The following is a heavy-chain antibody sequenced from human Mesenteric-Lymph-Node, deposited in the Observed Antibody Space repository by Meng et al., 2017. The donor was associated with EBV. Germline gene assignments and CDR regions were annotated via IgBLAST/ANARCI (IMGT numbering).Heavy chain of an antibody. J-gene: IGHJ6*03. V-gene: IGHV1-2*06. Sequence: QGQLVQSGAEVNTPWSSVKVSCSASGYTFTGYSIHWVRQGPGQGLEWMGRINPDSGAINYAQKFQGRVTMSRDTYISTAYMELSRLKSDDTAVYFCAREGYCSGTNCYPAGFWGNGTHVTVS. CDR2: INPDSGAI. CDR3: AREGYCSGTNCYPAGF. CDR1: GYTFTGYS. D-gene: IGHD2-2*01.